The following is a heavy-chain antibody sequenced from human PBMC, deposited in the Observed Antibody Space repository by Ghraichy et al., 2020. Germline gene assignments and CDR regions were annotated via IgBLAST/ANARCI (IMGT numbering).Heavy chain of an antibody. J-gene: IGHJ5*02. CDR2: INHSVST. Sequence: SETLSLTCAVYGGSFSGYYWSWIRQPPGKGLEWIGEINHSVSTNFNPSLKSRVTISLDTSKNQFSLKLSSVTAADTAVYYCARRTRAYDYVWGCYRSWGQGTLVTVSS. CDR3: ARRTRAYDYVWGCYRS. D-gene: IGHD3-16*02. CDR1: GGSFSGYY. V-gene: IGHV4-34*01.